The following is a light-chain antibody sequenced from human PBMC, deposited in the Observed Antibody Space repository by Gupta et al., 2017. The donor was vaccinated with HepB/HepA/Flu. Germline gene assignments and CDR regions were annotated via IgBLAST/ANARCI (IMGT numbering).Light chain of an antibody. CDR2: AAS. Sequence: ERVMTQSPATLSVSPGERATLSCWASQSVANKLAWYQQKPGQAPKLLIFAASTRAPGIPARFSGSGSGTDFTLTINSLQSDDSAVYYCQHDDNLPLTFGGGTKVEIK. CDR3: QHDDNLPLT. V-gene: IGKV3-15*01. J-gene: IGKJ4*01. CDR1: QSVANK.